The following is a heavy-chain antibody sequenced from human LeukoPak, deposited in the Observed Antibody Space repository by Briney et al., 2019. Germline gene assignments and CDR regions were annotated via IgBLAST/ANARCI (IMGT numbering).Heavy chain of an antibody. D-gene: IGHD3-22*01. CDR3: ARQNYYDSSGYYYSGFDY. V-gene: IGHV3-7*01. Sequence: PGGSLRLSCAASGFTFSSYWMSWVRQAPGKGLEWVANIKQDGSEKYYVDSVKGRFTISRGNAKNSLYLQMNSLRAEDTAVYYCARQNYYDSSGYYYSGFDYWGQGTLVTVSS. CDR1: GFTFSSYW. J-gene: IGHJ4*02. CDR2: IKQDGSEK.